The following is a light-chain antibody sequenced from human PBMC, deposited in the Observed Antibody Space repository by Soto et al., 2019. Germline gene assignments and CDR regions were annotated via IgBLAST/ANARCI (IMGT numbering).Light chain of an antibody. CDR2: KAS. V-gene: IGKV1-5*03. CDR1: QSISSW. J-gene: IGKJ3*01. Sequence: DIQMTQSPSTLSASVVDRVTITCRATQSISSWLAWYQQKPGKAPKLLTYKASNLQNGVPSRFSGSGSGTQFTLTISSLQPDDFATYYCQQYNSYPLTFGPGTKVDI. CDR3: QQYNSYPLT.